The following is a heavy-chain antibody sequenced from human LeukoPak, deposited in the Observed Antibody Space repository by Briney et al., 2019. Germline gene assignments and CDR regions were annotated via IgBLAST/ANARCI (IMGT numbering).Heavy chain of an antibody. J-gene: IGHJ3*02. D-gene: IGHD3-3*01. Sequence: SQTLSLTCTVSSGSISSGDYYWRWIRQPPGKGLEWIGYIYYSGSTYYNPYLKSRVTISVDTSKNQFSLKLSSVTAADTAVYYCARAVGDFWSGYSAFDIWDQGTMVPVSS. CDR3: ARAVGDFWSGYSAFDI. CDR1: SGSISSGDYY. V-gene: IGHV4-30-4*08. CDR2: IYYSGST.